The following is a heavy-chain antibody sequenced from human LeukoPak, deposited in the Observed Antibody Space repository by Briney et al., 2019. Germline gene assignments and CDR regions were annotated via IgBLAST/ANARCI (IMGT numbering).Heavy chain of an antibody. Sequence: SETLSLTCTVSGGSISSRDNYWGWFRQPPGKGLEWIGSIYYSGNTYYNPSLESRVTISVDTSKNQFSLKVSSATASDTAVYYCARQDTLTHYYVMDVWGQGTTVTVSS. CDR3: ARQDTLTHYYVMDV. CDR1: GGSISSRDNY. J-gene: IGHJ6*02. V-gene: IGHV4-39*01. D-gene: IGHD4-17*01. CDR2: IYYSGNT.